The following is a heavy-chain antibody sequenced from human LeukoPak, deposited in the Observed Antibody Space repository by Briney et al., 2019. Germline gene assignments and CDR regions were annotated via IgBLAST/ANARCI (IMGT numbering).Heavy chain of an antibody. V-gene: IGHV3-23*01. D-gene: IGHD3-10*01. Sequence: GGALRLSCAASGFTFSTYGMSWVRQAPGKGLEWVSAISGSGDDTYYADSVKGRFTISRDNSKNTLYLQINSLRAEDTAVYYCAKRVRYGSGNYYFDYWGQGTLVTVSS. J-gene: IGHJ4*02. CDR1: GFTFSTYG. CDR2: ISGSGDDT. CDR3: AKRVRYGSGNYYFDY.